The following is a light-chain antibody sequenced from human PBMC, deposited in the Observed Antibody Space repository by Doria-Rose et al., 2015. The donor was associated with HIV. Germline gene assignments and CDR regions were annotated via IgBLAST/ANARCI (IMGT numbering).Light chain of an antibody. Sequence: GLTQPPLSLPVTPGQPASTSCRSSQSLLHTIGYNYLDWYLQKPGQSPQLLIYLGSNRASGVPDRFSGSGSGTDFTLKISRVEAEDVGVYYCMQALQTPYTFGQGTKLEIK. CDR1: QSLLHTIGYNY. J-gene: IGKJ2*01. CDR3: MQALQTPYT. V-gene: IGKV2-28*01. CDR2: LGS.